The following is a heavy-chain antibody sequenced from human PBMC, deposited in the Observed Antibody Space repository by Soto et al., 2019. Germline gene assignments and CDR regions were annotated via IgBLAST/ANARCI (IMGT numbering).Heavy chain of an antibody. J-gene: IGHJ3*02. CDR3: ARVRGHAFDI. CDR2: IYYSGTT. CDR1: GDSINNAEYY. D-gene: IGHD3-10*01. Sequence: QLQLQESGPGLVKPSQTLSLKCSVSGDSINNAEYYWSWIRQHAGQGLEWIGYIYYSGTTYYNPSLKSRITISIDTSKNPFSLEMSSVTAADTAVYYCARVRGHAFDIRGQGKMVTVSS. V-gene: IGHV4-31*03.